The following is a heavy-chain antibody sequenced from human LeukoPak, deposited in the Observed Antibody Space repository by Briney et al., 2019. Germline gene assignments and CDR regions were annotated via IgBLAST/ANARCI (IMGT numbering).Heavy chain of an antibody. CDR2: ISGSST. CDR1: GFSLGEYA. Sequence: PGGSLRLSCAASGFSLGEYAMSWVRQAPGKGPEWVSAISGSSTYYSDPVKGRFTISRDTSKTTVYLQMNVLREDDTALYYCVKGPQVGDGYHPDYWGQGTLVTVS. V-gene: IGHV3-23*05. D-gene: IGHD5-18*01. J-gene: IGHJ4*02. CDR3: VKGPQVGDGYHPDY.